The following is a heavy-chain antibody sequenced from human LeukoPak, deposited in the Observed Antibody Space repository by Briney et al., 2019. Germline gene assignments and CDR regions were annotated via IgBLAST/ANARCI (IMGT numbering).Heavy chain of an antibody. Sequence: GGSLRLSCAASGFTFSSYGMNWVRQAPGKGLEWVAFIRYDGSNKYYADSVKGRFTISRDNAKNSLYLQMNSLRAEDTAVYYCARDFHEYYYDSSAFDYWGQGTLVTVSS. CDR1: GFTFSSYG. D-gene: IGHD3-22*01. J-gene: IGHJ4*02. V-gene: IGHV3-30*02. CDR3: ARDFHEYYYDSSAFDY. CDR2: IRYDGSNK.